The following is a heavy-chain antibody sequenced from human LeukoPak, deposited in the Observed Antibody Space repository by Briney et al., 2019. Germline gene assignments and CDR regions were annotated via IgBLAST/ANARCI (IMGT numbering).Heavy chain of an antibody. CDR3: ARGVTFGSSWYGPYNWFDP. D-gene: IGHD6-13*01. CDR1: GSTFTSNG. Sequence: ASVKLSCKASGSTFTSNGISWERHAPGQGLEWMGGISAYNGNTNYAHKHQGRVTMTTDTSTSTAYMELRSLRSDDTAVYYCARGVTFGSSWYGPYNWFDPWGQGTLVTVSS. V-gene: IGHV1-18*04. CDR2: ISAYNGNT. J-gene: IGHJ5*02.